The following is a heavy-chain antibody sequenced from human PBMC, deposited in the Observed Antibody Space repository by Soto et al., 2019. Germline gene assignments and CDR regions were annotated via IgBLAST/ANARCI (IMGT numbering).Heavy chain of an antibody. CDR1: GGSISTYY. CDR3: ARESRCVNGACGNVFDI. CDR2: CYDSGRT. J-gene: IGHJ3*02. D-gene: IGHD2-8*01. V-gene: IGHV4-4*08. Sequence: QVQLQESGPGLVTPSETLSLTCTVSGGSISTYYWTWIRQSPEKGLDWLGNCYDSGRTNYRPSPNRRLTIPLDTSKNQFSLKFRSATAADTAVYYCARESRCVNGACGNVFDIWGRGTKVTVSS.